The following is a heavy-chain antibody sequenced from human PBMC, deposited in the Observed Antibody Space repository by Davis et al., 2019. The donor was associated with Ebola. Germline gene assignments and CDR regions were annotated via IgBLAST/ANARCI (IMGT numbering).Heavy chain of an antibody. CDR3: AKDRFAAAAGTGVFDY. CDR1: GFTFSDYW. Sequence: GESLKISCAASGFTFSDYWMSWVRQAPGKGLKWVANIKQDGSEKYYVDSVKGRFTISRDNAKNTQYLQMNSLRAEDTAVYYCAKDRFAAAAGTGVFDYWGQGTLVTVSS. CDR2: IKQDGSEK. V-gene: IGHV3-7*03. D-gene: IGHD6-13*01. J-gene: IGHJ4*02.